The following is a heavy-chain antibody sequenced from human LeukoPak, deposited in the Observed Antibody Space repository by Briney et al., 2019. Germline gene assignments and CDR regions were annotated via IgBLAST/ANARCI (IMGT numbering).Heavy chain of an antibody. CDR1: GFTFSSYA. D-gene: IGHD6-13*01. J-gene: IGHJ4*02. CDR3: ARIGYSISWSGDY. V-gene: IGHV3-30-3*01. Sequence: GSLRLSCAASGFTFSSYAMHWVRQAPGKGLEWVAVISYDGSNKYYADSVKGRFTISRDNSKNTLYLQMNSLRAEDTAVYYCARIGYSISWSGDYWGQGSLVTVSS. CDR2: ISYDGSNK.